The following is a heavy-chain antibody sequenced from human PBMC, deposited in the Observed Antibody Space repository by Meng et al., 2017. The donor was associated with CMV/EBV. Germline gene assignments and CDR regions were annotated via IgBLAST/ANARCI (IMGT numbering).Heavy chain of an antibody. CDR1: GGTFSSYA. V-gene: IGHV1-69*10. CDR3: ARGRGITVTTPFDY. J-gene: IGHJ4*02. Sequence: SVKVSCKASGGTFSSYAISWVRQATGQGLEWMGGIIPILGIANYAQKFQGRVTITADKSTSTAYMELSSLRSEDTAVYYCARGRGITVTTPFDYWGQGTLVTVSS. D-gene: IGHD4-17*01. CDR2: IIPILGIA.